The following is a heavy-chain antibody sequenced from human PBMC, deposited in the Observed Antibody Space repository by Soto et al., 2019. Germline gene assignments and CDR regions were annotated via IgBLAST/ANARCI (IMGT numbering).Heavy chain of an antibody. CDR3: ARAGRTGYYNSFEH. CDR2: LYWDDDK. V-gene: IGHV2-5*02. Sequence: QLTLRESGPTLVKPTQPLTLTCTFSGFSLTTSGVGVSWIRQPPGKALERLALLYWDDDKRYSASLKHRLAITKDTSQNQVVLTMTNMDPVDTATYYCARAGRTGYYNSFEHWGQGTLVTVSS. D-gene: IGHD3-9*01. CDR1: GFSLTTSGVG. J-gene: IGHJ4*02.